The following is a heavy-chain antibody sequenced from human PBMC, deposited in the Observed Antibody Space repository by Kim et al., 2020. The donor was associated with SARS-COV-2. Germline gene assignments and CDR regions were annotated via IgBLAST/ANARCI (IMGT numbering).Heavy chain of an antibody. V-gene: IGHV3-64D*06. J-gene: IGHJ3*02. D-gene: IGHD3-16*01. CDR2: ISSNGGST. CDR1: GFTFSSYA. Sequence: GGSLRLSCSASGFTFSSYAMHWVRQAPGKGLEYVSAISSNGGSTYYADSVKGRFTISRDNSKNTLYLQMSSLRAEDTAVYYCVISGGFFKEAFDIWGQGTMVTVSS. CDR3: VISGGFFKEAFDI.